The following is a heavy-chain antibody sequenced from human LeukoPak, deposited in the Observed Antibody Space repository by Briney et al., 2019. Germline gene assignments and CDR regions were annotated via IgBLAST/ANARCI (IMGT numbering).Heavy chain of an antibody. D-gene: IGHD5-18*01. V-gene: IGHV4-31*03. CDR3: ARGRRYSYGLDYFDY. CDR2: IYYSGST. CDR1: GGSISSGGYY. J-gene: IGHJ4*02. Sequence: SPSETLSLTCTVSGGSISSGGYYWSWIRQHPGKGLEWIGHIYYSGSTYYNPSLKSRVTISVDTSKNQFSLKLSSVTAADTAVYYCARGRRYSYGLDYFDYWGQGTLVTVSS.